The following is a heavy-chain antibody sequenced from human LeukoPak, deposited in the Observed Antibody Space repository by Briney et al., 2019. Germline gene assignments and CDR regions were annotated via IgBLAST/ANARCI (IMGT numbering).Heavy chain of an antibody. Sequence: KPSETLSLTCAVSAYSVNSGYYWVWLRQPPGKELEWIGSIYHTGSAYYDPSLKSRVTISVDTSKNQFSLNLTSVTAADTAVYYCAGGLGSGTLWGQGTMVTVSS. D-gene: IGHD3-10*01. CDR1: AYSVNSGYY. J-gene: IGHJ3*01. V-gene: IGHV4-38-2*01. CDR2: IYHTGSA. CDR3: AGGLGSGTL.